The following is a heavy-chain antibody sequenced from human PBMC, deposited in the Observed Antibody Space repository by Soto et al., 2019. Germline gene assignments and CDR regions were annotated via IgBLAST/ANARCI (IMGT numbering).Heavy chain of an antibody. J-gene: IGHJ3*02. CDR1: GFAFSTHA. D-gene: IGHD6-19*01. Sequence: QVQLVESGGGVVQPGRSLRLSCAASGFAFSTHAMYWVRQAPVKGLEWVAAISYAGNNKYYADYVKGRFTISRDNSKNTLYLQLNSLRTEDTAVYYCARDPLNGSGWMRAFDIWGHGTMVTVSS. CDR2: ISYAGNNK. CDR3: ARDPLNGSGWMRAFDI. V-gene: IGHV3-30-3*01.